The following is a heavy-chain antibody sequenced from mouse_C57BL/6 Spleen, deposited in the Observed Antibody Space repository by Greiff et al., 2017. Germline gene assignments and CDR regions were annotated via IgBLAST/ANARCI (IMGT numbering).Heavy chain of an antibody. Sequence: EVQVVESGGGLVQPGGSLKLSCAASGFTFSDYYMYWVRQTPEKRLEWVAYISNGGGSTYYPDTVKGRFTISRDNAKNTLYLQMSRLKSEDTAMYYCARQGGYDDGWYFDVWGTGTTVTVSS. CDR2: ISNGGGST. D-gene: IGHD2-2*01. CDR3: ARQGGYDDGWYFDV. CDR1: GFTFSDYY. V-gene: IGHV5-12*01. J-gene: IGHJ1*03.